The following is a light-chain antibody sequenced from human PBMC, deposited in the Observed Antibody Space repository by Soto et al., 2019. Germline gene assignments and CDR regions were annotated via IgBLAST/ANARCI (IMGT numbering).Light chain of an antibody. CDR3: ASYAGSQNYV. Sequence: QSVLTQPPSASGSLGQSVTISCTGTSADVGGYNFVSWYPQHPGKAPKLMIFEVSQRPSGVTDRFSGSTSGNTASLTVSELHAEYEADYYCASYAGSQNYVVGTGTKLTVL. CDR1: SADVGGYNF. CDR2: EVS. J-gene: IGLJ1*01. V-gene: IGLV2-8*01.